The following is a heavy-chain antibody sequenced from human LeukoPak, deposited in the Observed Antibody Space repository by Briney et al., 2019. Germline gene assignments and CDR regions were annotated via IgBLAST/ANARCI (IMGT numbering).Heavy chain of an antibody. CDR2: INHSGST. CDR3: ARVRTRLHCSSTSCRYWYFDL. CDR1: GGSFSGYY. V-gene: IGHV4-34*01. J-gene: IGHJ2*01. Sequence: SETLSLTCAVYGGSFSGYYWSWIRQPPGKGLEWIGEINHSGSTNYNPSLTIRVTISVDTSKNQFSLKLSSVTAADTAVYYCARVRTRLHCSSTSCRYWYFDLWGRGTLVTVSS. D-gene: IGHD2-2*01.